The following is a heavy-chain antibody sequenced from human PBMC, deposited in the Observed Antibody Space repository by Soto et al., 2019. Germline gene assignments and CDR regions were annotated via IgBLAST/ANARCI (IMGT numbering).Heavy chain of an antibody. CDR1: GFTFSSYG. D-gene: IGHD6-13*01. CDR2: IWYDGSNK. J-gene: IGHJ4*02. Sequence: GGSLRLSCAASGFTFSSYGMHWVRQAPGKGLEWVAVIWYDGSNKYYADSVKGRFTISRDNSKNTLYLQMNSLRAEDTAVYYCAREEVQYSSSWRNFDSWGQGTLVTVSS. CDR3: AREEVQYSSSWRNFDS. V-gene: IGHV3-33*01.